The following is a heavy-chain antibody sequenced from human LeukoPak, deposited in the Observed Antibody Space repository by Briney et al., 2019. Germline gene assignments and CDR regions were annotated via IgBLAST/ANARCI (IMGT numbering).Heavy chain of an antibody. D-gene: IGHD6-19*01. V-gene: IGHV4-39*01. CDR1: GGSISSSSYY. Sequence: PSETQSLTCTVSGGSISSSSYYWGWVRQPPGSGLEWIGSIFYSGILYYSPSLKSQVTISVNTSKNQFSLKLTSVTAADTAVYYCARAPIAVAGAGHEYFDYWGQGTLVTVSS. J-gene: IGHJ4*02. CDR2: IFYSGIL. CDR3: ARAPIAVAGAGHEYFDY.